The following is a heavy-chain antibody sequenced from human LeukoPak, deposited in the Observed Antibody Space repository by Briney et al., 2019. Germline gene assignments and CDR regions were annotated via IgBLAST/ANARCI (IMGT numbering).Heavy chain of an antibody. V-gene: IGHV3-23*01. Sequence: GSLRLSCAASGFPFSSYAMSWVRQAPGKGLEWVSAISGSGGSTYYADSVKGRFTISRDNSKNALYLQMNSLRAEDTAVYYCAKAPYGSGSYWFDPWGQGTLVTVSS. D-gene: IGHD3-10*01. CDR1: GFPFSSYA. CDR3: AKAPYGSGSYWFDP. J-gene: IGHJ5*02. CDR2: ISGSGGST.